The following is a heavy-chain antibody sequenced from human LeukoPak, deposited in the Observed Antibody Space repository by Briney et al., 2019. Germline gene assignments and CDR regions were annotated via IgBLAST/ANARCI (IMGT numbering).Heavy chain of an antibody. J-gene: IGHJ3*02. V-gene: IGHV4-38-2*01. D-gene: IGHD3-3*01. CDR1: GYSISSGYY. CDR3: AIAAIQTIFGVVNAFDI. Sequence: PSETLSLTCAVSGYSISSGYYWGWIRQPPGKGLEWIGSIYHSGSTYYNPSLKGRVTISVDTSKNQFSLKLSSVTAADTAVYYCAIAAIQTIFGVVNAFDIWGQGTMVTVPS. CDR2: IYHSGST.